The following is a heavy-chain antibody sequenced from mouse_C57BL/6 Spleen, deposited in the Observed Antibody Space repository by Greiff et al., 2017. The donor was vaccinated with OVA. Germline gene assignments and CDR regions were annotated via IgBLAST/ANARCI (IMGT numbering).Heavy chain of an antibody. D-gene: IGHD3-2*02. V-gene: IGHV1-31*01. CDR3: ARDQDSSGNEGFAY. J-gene: IGHJ3*01. CDR2: IYPYNGVS. Sequence: VHVKQSGPELVKPGASVKISCKASGYSFTGYYMHWVKQSHGNILDWIGYIYPYNGVSSYNQKFKGKATLTVDKSSSTAYMELRSLTSEDSAVYYCARDQDSSGNEGFAYWGQGTLVTVSA. CDR1: GYSFTGYY.